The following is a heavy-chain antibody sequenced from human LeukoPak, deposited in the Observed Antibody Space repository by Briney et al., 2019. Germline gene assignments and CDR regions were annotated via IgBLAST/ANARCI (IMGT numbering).Heavy chain of an antibody. CDR1: GLTFSNSW. CDR2: INSKTDGGTT. V-gene: IGHV3-15*01. Sequence: PGGSLRPSCAASGLTFSNSWMSWVRQAPGKGLEWVGRINSKTDGGTTDYAAPVKGRFTISRDDSKNTLYLLMNSLKTEDTGVYYSTRGLFGVVNDALDIWGEGTMVTVSS. J-gene: IGHJ3*02. D-gene: IGHD3-3*01. CDR3: TRGLFGVVNDALDI.